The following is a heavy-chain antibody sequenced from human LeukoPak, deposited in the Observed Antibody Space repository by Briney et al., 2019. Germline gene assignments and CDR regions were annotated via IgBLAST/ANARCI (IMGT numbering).Heavy chain of an antibody. V-gene: IGHV1-2*02. D-gene: IGHD2-21*02. CDR2: INPNSGGT. J-gene: IGHJ4*02. CDR1: GYTFSGYY. CDR3: ARGKAMVYCGGDCYRFDN. Sequence: ASVKVSCKASGYTFSGYYMHWVRQAPGQGLEWVGWINPNSGGTNYAQKFQGRVTMTRDTSISTAYMELSRLLSGDTAVYYCARGKAMVYCGGDCYRFDNWGQGTLVTVSS.